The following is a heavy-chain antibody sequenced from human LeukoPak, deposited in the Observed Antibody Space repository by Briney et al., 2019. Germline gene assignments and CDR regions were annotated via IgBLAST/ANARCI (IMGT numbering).Heavy chain of an antibody. CDR2: IIPIFGTA. J-gene: IGHJ4*02. D-gene: IGHD6-13*01. CDR3: ARDSLPGSSWSYGD. Sequence: GASVKGSSKTPVDTFSSYAISWVRQAPGQGLEWIGGIIPIFGTANYAQKFQGRVTITTDESTSTAYMELSRLRSEDTAVYYCARDSLPGSSWSYGDWGQGTLVTVSS. V-gene: IGHV1-69*05. CDR1: VDTFSSYA.